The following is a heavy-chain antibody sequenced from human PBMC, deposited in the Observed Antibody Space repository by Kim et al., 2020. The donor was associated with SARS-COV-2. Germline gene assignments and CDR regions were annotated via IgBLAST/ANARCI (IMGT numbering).Heavy chain of an antibody. J-gene: IGHJ4*02. Sequence: DSVKGRFTISRDNAKNSLYLQMNSLRAEDTALYYCAKDLDSSGYYILLDYWGQGTLVTVSS. V-gene: IGHV3-9*01. D-gene: IGHD3-22*01. CDR3: AKDLDSSGYYILLDY.